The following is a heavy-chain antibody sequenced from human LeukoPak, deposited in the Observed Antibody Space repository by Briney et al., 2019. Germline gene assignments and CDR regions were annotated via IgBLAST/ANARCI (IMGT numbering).Heavy chain of an antibody. CDR3: ARDQEGFDY. Sequence: ASVKVSCKASGYTFTSYYMHWVRQAPGQGLEWMGILNPSGGSTSYAQKYQGRVTVTRDTSTSTVHMELSGLRSEDTAVYYCARDQEGFDYWGQGTLVTVSS. V-gene: IGHV1-46*01. J-gene: IGHJ4*02. CDR1: GYTFTSYY. CDR2: LNPSGGST.